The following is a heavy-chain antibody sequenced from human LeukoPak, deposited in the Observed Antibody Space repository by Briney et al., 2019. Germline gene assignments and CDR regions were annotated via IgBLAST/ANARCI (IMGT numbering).Heavy chain of an antibody. D-gene: IGHD3-3*01. J-gene: IGHJ6*03. Sequence: PSETLSLTCTVSGGSISRHYWSWIRQPPGKGLEWIGYIYYSGSTNYNPSLKSRVTISVDTSKNQFSLKLSSVTAADTAVYYCAREWRSSYYYYYMDVWGKGTTVTVSS. V-gene: IGHV4-59*11. CDR2: IYYSGST. CDR3: AREWRSSYYYYYMDV. CDR1: GGSISRHY.